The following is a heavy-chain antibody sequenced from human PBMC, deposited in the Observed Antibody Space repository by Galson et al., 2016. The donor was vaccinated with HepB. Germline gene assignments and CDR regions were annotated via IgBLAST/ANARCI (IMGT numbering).Heavy chain of an antibody. D-gene: IGHD6-13*01. V-gene: IGHV3-21*01. Sequence: SLRLSCAASGFTFSSYNMNWVRQAPGKGLEGVSSISRSSRHIYYADSVKGRFTISRDNAKNSLYLQMNSPRVEDTAVYFCARDREGTSWFSGDYDHYGMDVWGQGTTVTVSS. CDR1: GFTFSSYN. CDR3: ARDREGTSWFSGDYDHYGMDV. CDR2: ISRSSRHI. J-gene: IGHJ6*02.